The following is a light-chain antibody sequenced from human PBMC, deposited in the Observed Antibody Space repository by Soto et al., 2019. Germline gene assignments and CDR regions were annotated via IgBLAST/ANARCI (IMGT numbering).Light chain of an antibody. CDR2: GAS. J-gene: IGKJ1*01. CDR1: EGIRND. Sequence: AIQMTQSPSSLSASVGDRVTITCRASEGIRNDLGWYQQRPGKAPKLLIYGASNLQSGVPSRFSGSGSGTDFTLTISSLQPEDFATYYCLQDYNYPRTFGQGTKVEIK. V-gene: IGKV1-6*01. CDR3: LQDYNYPRT.